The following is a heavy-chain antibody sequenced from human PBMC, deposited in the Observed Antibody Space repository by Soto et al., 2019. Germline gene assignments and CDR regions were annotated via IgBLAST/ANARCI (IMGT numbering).Heavy chain of an antibody. V-gene: IGHV4-4*07. CDR1: GGSISYYY. D-gene: IGHD3-16*01. Sequence: PSETLSLTCTVSGGSISYYYWSWIRQPAGKGLEWIGRIYTSGSTDYNPSLKSRVTISIDTSKKEFSLKLSSVTAADAAVYYCASVTFGGIVLAHWGQGTLVTVS. CDR2: IYTSGST. J-gene: IGHJ4*02. CDR3: ASVTFGGIVLAH.